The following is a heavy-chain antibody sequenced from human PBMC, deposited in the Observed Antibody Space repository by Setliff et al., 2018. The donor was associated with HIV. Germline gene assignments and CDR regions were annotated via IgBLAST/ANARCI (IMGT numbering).Heavy chain of an antibody. CDR3: ARSGDFWSGYYYYYYYMDV. CDR1: GGSFSGHY. V-gene: IGHV4-34*01. CDR2: INHSGST. D-gene: IGHD3-3*01. Sequence: LSLTCAVYGGSFSGHYWTWIRQPPGKGLEWIGYINHSGSTNYNPSLKSRVTISADTSKNQFSLKLSSVTAADTAVYYCARSGDFWSGYYYYYYYMDVWGKGTTVTVSS. J-gene: IGHJ6*03.